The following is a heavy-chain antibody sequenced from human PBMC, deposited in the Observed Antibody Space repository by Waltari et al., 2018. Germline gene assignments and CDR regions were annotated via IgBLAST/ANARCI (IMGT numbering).Heavy chain of an antibody. Sequence: QVQLVQSGAEVKKPGASVKVSCKASGYTFTYYAMNLVRQAPGQRLEWMGWINAGNGNTKYSQKFQGRVTITKDTSASTAYMELSSLRSEDTAVYYCARDSAPTSTYYDFFIPSYWGQGTLVTVSS. D-gene: IGHD3-3*01. J-gene: IGHJ4*02. CDR3: ARDSAPTSTYYDFFIPSY. CDR2: INAGNGNT. V-gene: IGHV1-3*01. CDR1: GYTFTYYA.